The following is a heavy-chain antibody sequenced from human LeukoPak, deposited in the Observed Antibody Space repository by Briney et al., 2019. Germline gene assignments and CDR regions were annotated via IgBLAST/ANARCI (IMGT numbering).Heavy chain of an antibody. CDR3: TRGQALYDYGDHGCIDP. V-gene: IGHV3-48*03. Sequence: GGSLRLSCSASSGFPFSSSDRNWVRQAPGKGLEWISYIRSSGDLMYYAESVKGRFSISRDNAKNSLFLQMNSLRVEDTAIYYCTRGQALYDYGDHGCIDPWGQGTLVTVSS. J-gene: IGHJ5*02. CDR2: IRSSGDLM. CDR1: GFPFSSSD. D-gene: IGHD4/OR15-4a*01.